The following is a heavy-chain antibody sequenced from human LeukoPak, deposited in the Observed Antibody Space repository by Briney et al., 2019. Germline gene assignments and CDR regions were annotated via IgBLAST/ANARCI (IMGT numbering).Heavy chain of an antibody. V-gene: IGHV3-43*01. J-gene: IGHJ4*02. CDR3: AKGRGSLYYFDY. CDR1: GFTFDDYT. CDR2: ISWDGGST. D-gene: IGHD1-26*01. Sequence: GGSLRLSCAASGFTFDDYTMHWVRQAPGKGLEWVSLISWDGGSTYYADSVKGRFTISRDNSKNSLYLQMNSLRTEDTALYYCAKGRGSLYYFDYWGQGTQVTVSS.